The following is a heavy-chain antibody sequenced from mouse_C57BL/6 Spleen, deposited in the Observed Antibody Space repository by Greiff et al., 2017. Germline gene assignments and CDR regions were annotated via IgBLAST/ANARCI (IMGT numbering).Heavy chain of an antibody. Sequence: QVQLQQPGAELVRPRTSVKLSCKASGYTFTSYWMHWVKQRPGQGLEWIGVIDPSDSYTNYNQKFKGKATLTVDTSSSTAYMQLSSLTSEDSAVYYCARGGITTVKGAMDYWGQGTSVTVSS. J-gene: IGHJ4*01. CDR3: ARGGITTVKGAMDY. CDR1: GYTFTSYW. V-gene: IGHV1-59*01. CDR2: IDPSDSYT. D-gene: IGHD1-1*01.